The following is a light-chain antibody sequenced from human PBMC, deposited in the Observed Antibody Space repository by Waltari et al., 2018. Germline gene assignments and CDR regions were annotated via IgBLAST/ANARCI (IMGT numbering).Light chain of an antibody. CDR2: GNS. Sequence: QSALTQEASVSGTVGQKVTLSCTGNSNNVGSYAVGWSQQNSHGAPKTVMFGNSPPAGAPDRFSGTMSGTTASLTISGLQPEDESDYYCSTWDYSLSAWVFGGGTKLTVL. J-gene: IGLJ3*02. CDR1: SNNVGSYA. V-gene: IGLV1-44*01. CDR3: STWDYSLSAWV.